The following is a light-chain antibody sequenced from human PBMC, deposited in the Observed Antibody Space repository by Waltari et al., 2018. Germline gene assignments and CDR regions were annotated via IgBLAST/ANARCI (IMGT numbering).Light chain of an antibody. V-gene: IGKV3-11*01. CDR3: QQRSNWPPGS. CDR1: QSVSNH. J-gene: IGKJ4*01. CDR2: DAS. Sequence: EIVLTQSPATLSLSPGERATLSCRASQSVSNHLAWYQQKPGQAPRLLIYDASNRATGIPARFSGSGSGTDFTLTISSLEPEDFAVYYCQQRSNWPPGSFGGGTKVEIK.